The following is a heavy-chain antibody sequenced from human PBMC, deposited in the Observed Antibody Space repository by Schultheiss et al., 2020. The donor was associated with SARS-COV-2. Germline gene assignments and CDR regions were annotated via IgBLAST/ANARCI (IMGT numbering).Heavy chain of an antibody. V-gene: IGHV4-59*12. CDR1: GGSFSGYY. CDR2: IYYSGST. D-gene: IGHD6-19*01. CDR3: ARDRGWYYFDY. J-gene: IGHJ4*02. Sequence: SQTLSLTCAVYGGSFSGYYWSWIRQPPGKGLEWIGYIYYSGSTNYNPSLKSRVTISVDTSKNQFSLKLSSVTAADTAVYYCARDRGWYYFDYWGQGTLVTVSS.